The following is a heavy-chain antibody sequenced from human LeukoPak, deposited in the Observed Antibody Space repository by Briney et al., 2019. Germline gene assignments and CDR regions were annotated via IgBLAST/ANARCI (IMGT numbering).Heavy chain of an antibody. Sequence: TGGSLRLSCAASGFTVSSNYMHWVRQAPGKGLEWVAFIRYDGSNKYYADSVKGRFTISRDNSKNTLYLQMNSLRAEDTAVYYCAKDEENIVVVVAATPGSYFQHWGQGTLVTVSS. CDR1: GFTVSSNY. CDR2: IRYDGSNK. J-gene: IGHJ1*01. V-gene: IGHV3-30*02. D-gene: IGHD2-15*01. CDR3: AKDEENIVVVVAATPGSYFQH.